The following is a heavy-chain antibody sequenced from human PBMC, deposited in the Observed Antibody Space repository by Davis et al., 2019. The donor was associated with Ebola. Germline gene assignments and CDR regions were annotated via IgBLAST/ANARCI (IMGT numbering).Heavy chain of an antibody. V-gene: IGHV3-33*06. Sequence: PGGSLRLSCAASGFTFSSYGMHWVRQAPGKGLEWVAVILYDGSNKHYADSVKGRFTISSENSKNTLYLQMNSLRAEDTAVYYCAKIYEYSSSSGGSDDYYYYMDVWGKGTTVTVSS. CDR3: AKIYEYSSSSGGSDDYYYYMDV. CDR2: ILYDGSNK. CDR1: GFTFSSYG. J-gene: IGHJ6*03. D-gene: IGHD6-6*01.